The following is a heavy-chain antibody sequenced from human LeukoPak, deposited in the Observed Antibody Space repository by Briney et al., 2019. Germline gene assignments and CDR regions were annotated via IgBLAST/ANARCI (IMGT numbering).Heavy chain of an antibody. V-gene: IGHV4-34*01. CDR1: GGSFSGYY. CDR2: INHSGST. J-gene: IGHJ4*02. Sequence: SETLSLTCAVYGGSFSGYYWSWIRQPPGKGLEWIGEINHSGSTNYNPSLKSRVTISVDTSKNQFSLKLSSVTAADTAVYYCARVGWAFDYWGQGTLVTVSS. D-gene: IGHD1-26*01. CDR3: ARVGWAFDY.